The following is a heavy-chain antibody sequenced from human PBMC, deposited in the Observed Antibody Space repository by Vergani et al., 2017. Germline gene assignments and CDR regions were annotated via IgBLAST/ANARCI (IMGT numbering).Heavy chain of an antibody. CDR3: AKLIAAACYFDY. V-gene: IGHV3-30*18. CDR1: GFTFSSYG. J-gene: IGHJ4*02. Sequence: QVQLVESGGGVVQPGRSLRLSCAASGFTFSSYGMHWVRQAPGKGLEWVAVISYDGSNKYYADSVKGRFTISRDNSKNTLYLQMNSLRAEDTAVYYCAKLIAAACYFDYWGQGTLVTVSS. CDR2: ISYDGSNK. D-gene: IGHD6-13*01.